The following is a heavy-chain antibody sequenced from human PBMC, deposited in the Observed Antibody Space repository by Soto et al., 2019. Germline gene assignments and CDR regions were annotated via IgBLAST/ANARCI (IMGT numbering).Heavy chain of an antibody. J-gene: IGHJ4*01. CDR3: AKASYSSSWYYFDY. Sequence: GGSLRLSCAASGFTFDDYAMHWVRQAPGKGLEWVSLISGDGGSTYYADSVKGRFTISRDNSKNSLYLQMNSLRTEDAALYYCAKASYSSSWYYFDYWGQGTLVTVSS. CDR1: GFTFDDYA. D-gene: IGHD6-13*01. V-gene: IGHV3-43*02. CDR2: ISGDGGST.